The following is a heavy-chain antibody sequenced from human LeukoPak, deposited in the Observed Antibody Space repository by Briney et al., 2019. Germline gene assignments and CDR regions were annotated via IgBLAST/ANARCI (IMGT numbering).Heavy chain of an antibody. CDR2: ISSSGST. CDR1: GVSINSYY. J-gene: IGHJ4*02. V-gene: IGHV4-59*01. CDR3: ARALRGYYFDY. Sequence: SETLSLTCTVSGVSINSYYWTWIRQPPGKGLEWIGYISSSGSTDYNPSLKSRVTISVDTSKNHLSLRLSSVTAADTAFYFCARALRGYYFDYWGQGILVTVSS. D-gene: IGHD3-3*01.